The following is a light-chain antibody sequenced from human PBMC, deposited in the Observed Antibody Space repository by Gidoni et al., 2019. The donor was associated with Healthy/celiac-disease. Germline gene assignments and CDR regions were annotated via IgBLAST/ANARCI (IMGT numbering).Light chain of an antibody. V-gene: IGKV1-5*03. CDR3: QQYNSYSIT. J-gene: IGKJ3*01. CDR1: QSISSW. Sequence: DMQMTQPPSTLSASVGDRVTITCRASQSISSWLAWYQQKPGKAPKLLIYKASSLESGVPSRFSGSGSGTEFTLTISSLQPDDFATYYCQQYNSYSITFGPGTKVDIK. CDR2: KAS.